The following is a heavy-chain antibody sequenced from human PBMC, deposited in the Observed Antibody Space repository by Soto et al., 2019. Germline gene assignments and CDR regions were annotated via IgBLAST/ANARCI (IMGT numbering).Heavy chain of an antibody. CDR2: IIPILGIA. Sequence: GASVKVSCKASGGTFSSYTISWVRQAPGQGLEWMGRIIPILGIANYAQKFQGRVTITADKSTSTAYMELSSLRSEDTAVYYCARRHKGGGYSYGEPPDAFDIWGQGTMVTVSS. CDR3: ARRHKGGGYSYGEPPDAFDI. V-gene: IGHV1-69*02. CDR1: GGTFSSYT. J-gene: IGHJ3*02. D-gene: IGHD5-18*01.